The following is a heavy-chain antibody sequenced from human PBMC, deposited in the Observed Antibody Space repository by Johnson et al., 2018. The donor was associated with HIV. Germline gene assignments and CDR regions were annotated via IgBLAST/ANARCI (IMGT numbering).Heavy chain of an antibody. V-gene: IGHV3-20*04. CDR3: AREGMGGDIVVVPAARGAFDI. CDR1: GFTFDDYG. D-gene: IGHD2-2*01. J-gene: IGHJ3*02. CDR2: INWNRGST. Sequence: VLLVESGGALVQRGGSLRLSCAASGFTFDDYGMSWVRQAPGKGLEWVSGINWNRGSTGYADSVKGRFTISRDNAKNSLYLQMNSLRAEDTALYYCAREGMGGDIVVVPAARGAFDIWGQGTMVTVSS.